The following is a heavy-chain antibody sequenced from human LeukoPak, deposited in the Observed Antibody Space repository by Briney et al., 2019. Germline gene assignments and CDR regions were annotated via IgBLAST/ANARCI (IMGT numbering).Heavy chain of an antibody. CDR3: AGSAYYRDFDY. J-gene: IGHJ4*02. Sequence: GGSLRLSCAASGFTFSSYEMNWVRQAPGKGLEWVSYISSFGSTIYYADSVKGRFTISRDNAKNSLYLQMNSLRAEDTAVYYCAGSAYYRDFDYWGQGTLVTVAS. CDR1: GFTFSSYE. D-gene: IGHD3-22*01. V-gene: IGHV3-48*03. CDR2: ISSFGSTI.